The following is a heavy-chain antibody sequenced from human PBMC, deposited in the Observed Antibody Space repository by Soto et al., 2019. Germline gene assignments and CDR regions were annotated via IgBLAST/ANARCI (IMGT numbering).Heavy chain of an antibody. Sequence: SETLSLTCAVYGGSFSGYYWSWIRQPPGKGLEWIGEINHSGSTNYNPSLKSRVTISVDTSKNQFSLKLSSVTAADTAVYYCARRGEYQLLQDNWFDPCGQGTLVTVSS. CDR3: ARRGEYQLLQDNWFDP. J-gene: IGHJ5*02. CDR1: GGSFSGYY. V-gene: IGHV4-34*01. D-gene: IGHD2-2*01. CDR2: INHSGST.